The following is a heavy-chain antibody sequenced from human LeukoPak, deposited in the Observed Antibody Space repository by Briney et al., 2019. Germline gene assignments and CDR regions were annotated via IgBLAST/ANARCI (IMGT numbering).Heavy chain of an antibody. Sequence: PGGSLRLSCAASGFTFSNYEMNWVRQAPGKGLEWVSYISSSGSTIYYADSVKGRFTISRDNAKNSLYLQMNSLRAEDTAVYYCAQIYTYGSSQFDYWGQGTLVTASS. J-gene: IGHJ4*02. V-gene: IGHV3-48*03. CDR3: AQIYTYGSSQFDY. CDR1: GFTFSNYE. D-gene: IGHD5-18*01. CDR2: ISSSGSTI.